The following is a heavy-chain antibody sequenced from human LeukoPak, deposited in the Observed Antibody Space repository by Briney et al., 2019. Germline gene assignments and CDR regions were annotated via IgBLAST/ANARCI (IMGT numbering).Heavy chain of an antibody. CDR2: ISWNSGSI. D-gene: IGHD3-3*01. Sequence: GGSLRLPCAAPGFTFDDYAMHWVRQAPGKGLEWVSGISWNSGSIGYADSVKGRFTISRDNAKNSLYLQMNSLRAEDTALYYCAKDTRFLPLYYFDYWGQGTLVTVSS. CDR1: GFTFDDYA. J-gene: IGHJ4*02. V-gene: IGHV3-9*01. CDR3: AKDTRFLPLYYFDY.